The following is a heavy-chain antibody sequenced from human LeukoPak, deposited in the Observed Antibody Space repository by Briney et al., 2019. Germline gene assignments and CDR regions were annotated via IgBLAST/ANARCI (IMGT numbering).Heavy chain of an antibody. CDR3: ASLFGEFSPNYYYYGMDV. V-gene: IGHV3-21*01. Sequence: GGSLRLSCVGSGFTSIAYALNWVRQAPGKGLEWVSSISSSSSYIYYADSVKGRFTISRDNAKNSLYLQMNSLRAEDTAVYYCASLFGEFSPNYYYYGMDVWGQGTTVTVSS. D-gene: IGHD3-10*02. CDR1: GFTSIAYA. J-gene: IGHJ6*02. CDR2: ISSSSSYI.